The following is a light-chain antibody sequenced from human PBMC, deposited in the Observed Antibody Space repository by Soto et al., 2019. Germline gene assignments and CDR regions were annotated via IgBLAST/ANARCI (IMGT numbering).Light chain of an antibody. CDR3: AAWDDSLSGVL. CDR1: TSSIGSKT. Sequence: QSVLTQPPSASGTPGQRVTISCSGSTSSIGSKTVNWYQQLPGTAPKLLISSNNQRPSGVPDRFSGSKSGTSASLAISGLQSEDEADYYCAAWDDSLSGVLFGGGTKVTVL. CDR2: SNN. V-gene: IGLV1-44*01. J-gene: IGLJ2*01.